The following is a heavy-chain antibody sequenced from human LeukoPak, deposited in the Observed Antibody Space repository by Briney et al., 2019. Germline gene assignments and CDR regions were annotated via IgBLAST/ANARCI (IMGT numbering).Heavy chain of an antibody. CDR1: GFTFSSYS. CDR3: ASSGPGSAFDY. J-gene: IGHJ4*02. D-gene: IGHD3-10*01. CDR2: ISSSSSTI. V-gene: IGHV3-48*01. Sequence: GGSLRLSCAASGFTFSSYSMNWVRQAPGKGLEWVSYISSSSSTIYYADSVKGRFTISRDDAKNSLYLQMNSLRAEDTAVYYCASSGPGSAFDYWGQGTLVTVSS.